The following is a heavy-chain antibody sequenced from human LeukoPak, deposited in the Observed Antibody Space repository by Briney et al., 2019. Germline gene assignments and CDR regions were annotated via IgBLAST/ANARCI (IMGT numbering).Heavy chain of an antibody. D-gene: IGHD3-16*02. J-gene: IGHJ3*02. CDR1: S. Sequence: SVSWVRQAQGKGRAWVSSISSTSDYISYAASVTGRFTISRDIAKSSLYLQMNSLRAEDTAVYYCVSGNDPDSTWESYRLDAFDIWGQGTTVIVSS. CDR2: ISSTSDYI. V-gene: IGHV3-21*01. CDR3: VSGNDPDSTWESYRLDAFDI.